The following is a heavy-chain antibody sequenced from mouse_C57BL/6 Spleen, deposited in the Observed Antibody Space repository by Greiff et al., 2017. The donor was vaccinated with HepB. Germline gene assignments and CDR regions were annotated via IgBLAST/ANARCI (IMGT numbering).Heavy chain of an antibody. CDR2: IYPGDGDT. CDR1: GYAFSSYW. J-gene: IGHJ4*01. V-gene: IGHV1-80*01. D-gene: IGHD2-5*01. CDR3: ARGEYYSNLGAMDY. Sequence: VQLQQSGAELVKPGASVKISCKASGYAFSSYWMNWVKQRPGKGLEWIGQIYPGDGDTNYNGKFKGKATLTADKSSSTAYMQRSSLTSEDSAVYFCARGEYYSNLGAMDYWGQGTSVTVSS.